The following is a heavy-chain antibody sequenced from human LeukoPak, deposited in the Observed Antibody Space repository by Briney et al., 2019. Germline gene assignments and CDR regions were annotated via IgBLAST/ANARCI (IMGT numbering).Heavy chain of an antibody. CDR2: ISGDGGST. D-gene: IGHD6-19*01. CDR3: ARESETSGWYDY. J-gene: IGHJ4*02. Sequence: GGPLRLSCAAPGFIFDNYAIHWVRQAPGKGLEWVSLISGDGGSTFYADSVRGRFTISRDNTRKSLSLQMSSLRSEDTALYYCARESETSGWYDYWGQGTLVTVSS. CDR1: GFIFDNYA. V-gene: IGHV3-43*02.